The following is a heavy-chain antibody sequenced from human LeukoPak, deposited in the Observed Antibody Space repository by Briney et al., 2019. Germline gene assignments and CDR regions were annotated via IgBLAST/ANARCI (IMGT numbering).Heavy chain of an antibody. J-gene: IGHJ4*02. Sequence: ASVKVSCKASGYTFSDYYIHWVRQAPGKGLEWMGGFDPEDGGTTYAQKFQGRITMTEDTSTDTAYMELSSLRSEDTAVYYCAIDFYDRRAYWGPGTLVTVSS. CDR3: AIDFYDRRAY. V-gene: IGHV1-24*01. CDR1: GYTFSDYY. CDR2: FDPEDGGT. D-gene: IGHD3-9*01.